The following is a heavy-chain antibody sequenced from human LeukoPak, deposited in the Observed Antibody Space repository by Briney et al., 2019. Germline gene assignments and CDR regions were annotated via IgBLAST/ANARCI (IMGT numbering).Heavy chain of an antibody. V-gene: IGHV1-69*05. D-gene: IGHD5-18*01. CDR2: IIPIFSTA. J-gene: IGHJ6*04. Sequence: SVKVSCKASGGTFSSYAIIWVRQAPGQGLEWMGGIIPIFSTANYAQKFQGRVTITTDESTSTAYMELSSLRSEDTAVYYCARARGYSVMVPLDVWGKGTTVTVSS. CDR1: GGTFSSYA. CDR3: ARARGYSVMVPLDV.